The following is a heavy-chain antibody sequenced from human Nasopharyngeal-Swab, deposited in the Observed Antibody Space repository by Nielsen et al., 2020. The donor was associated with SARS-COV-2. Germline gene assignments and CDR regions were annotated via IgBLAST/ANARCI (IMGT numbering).Heavy chain of an antibody. J-gene: IGHJ6*03. Sequence: ASVKVSCKASGYTFTSYYISWVRQAPGQGLEWMGWISAYNGNTNYAQKLQGRVTMTTDTSTSTAYMELRSLRSDDTAVYYCARAICSSTSCYHYYMDVWGKGTTVTVSS. D-gene: IGHD2-2*01. CDR2: ISAYNGNT. V-gene: IGHV1-18*04. CDR3: ARAICSSTSCYHYYMDV. CDR1: GYTFTSYY.